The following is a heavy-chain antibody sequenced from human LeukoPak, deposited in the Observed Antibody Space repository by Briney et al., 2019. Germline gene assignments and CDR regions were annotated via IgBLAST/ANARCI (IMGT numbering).Heavy chain of an antibody. D-gene: IGHD2-2*01. V-gene: IGHV3-7*01. CDR3: ARVRYQLLHYDAFDI. CDR1: GFTFSSYW. Sequence: PGGSLRLSCAASGFTFSSYWMSWVRQAPGKGLEWVANIKQDGSEKYYVDSVKGRFTVSRDNAKNSLYLQMNSLRAEDTAVYYCARVRYQLLHYDAFDIWGQGTMVTVSS. J-gene: IGHJ3*02. CDR2: IKQDGSEK.